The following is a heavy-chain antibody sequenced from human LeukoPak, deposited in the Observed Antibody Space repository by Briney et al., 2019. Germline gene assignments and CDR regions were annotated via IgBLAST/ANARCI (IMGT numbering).Heavy chain of an antibody. Sequence: SSETLSLTCAVYGGSFSGYYWSWIRQPPGKGLEWIGEINHSGSTNYNPSLKSRVTISVDTSKNQFSLKLSSVTAADTAVYYCARRIRGYCSSTSCPVGGFDYWGQGTLVTVSS. CDR1: GGSFSGYY. V-gene: IGHV4-34*01. CDR3: ARRIRGYCSSTSCPVGGFDY. D-gene: IGHD2-2*01. CDR2: INHSGST. J-gene: IGHJ4*02.